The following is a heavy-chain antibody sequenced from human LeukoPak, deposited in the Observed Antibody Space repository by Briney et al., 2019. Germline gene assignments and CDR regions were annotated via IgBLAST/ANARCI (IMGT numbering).Heavy chain of an antibody. D-gene: IGHD3-9*01. J-gene: IGHJ4*02. CDR2: VYYTGST. CDR3: ARLTKGRYFDYIFAF. V-gene: IGHV4-39*01. Sequence: PSETLSLTCTVSGASVSDSLSYWGWVRQPPGKGLEWVANVYYTGSTYYNPSLKSRVTMSVDTSKNQFSLKMTSVTAADTAIYYSARLTKGRYFDYIFAFWGQGILVTVSS. CDR1: GASVSDSLSY.